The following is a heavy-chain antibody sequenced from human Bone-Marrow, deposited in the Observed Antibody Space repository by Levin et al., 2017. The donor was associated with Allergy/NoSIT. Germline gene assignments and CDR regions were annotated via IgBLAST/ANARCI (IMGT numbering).Heavy chain of an antibody. D-gene: IGHD3/OR15-3a*01. CDR3: ASDFHYDNGMDV. Sequence: ASVKVSCKGSGYSFISYWIAWVRQTPGKGLEWMGSIYPGDSDTKYSPPFLGQVTISVDKSISTAYLQWNSLKASDTAIYYCASDFHYDNGMDVWGQGTTVTVSS. CDR2: IYPGDSDT. V-gene: IGHV5-51*01. CDR1: GYSFISYW. J-gene: IGHJ6*02.